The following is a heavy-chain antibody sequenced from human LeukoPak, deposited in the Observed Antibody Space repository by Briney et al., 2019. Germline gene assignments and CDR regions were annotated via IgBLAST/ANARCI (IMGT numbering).Heavy chain of an antibody. V-gene: IGHV3-30*02. CDR1: GFTFSSYG. CDR3: AKDLRRARYFED. CDR2: IRYDGSNK. J-gene: IGHJ4*02. Sequence: GGSLRLSCAASGFTFSSYGMHWVRQAPGKGLEWVAFIRYDGSNKYYADSVKGRFTISRDNSKNTLYLQMNSLRAEDTAVYYCAKDLRRARYFEDWGQGTLVTVSS.